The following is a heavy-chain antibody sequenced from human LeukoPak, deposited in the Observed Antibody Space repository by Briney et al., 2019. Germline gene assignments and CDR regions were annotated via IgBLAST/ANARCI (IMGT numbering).Heavy chain of an antibody. CDR2: INHSGST. V-gene: IGHV4-34*01. J-gene: IGHJ6*03. CDR1: GGSFSGYY. Sequence: PSETLSLTCAVYGGSFSGYYWSWIRQPPGEGLEWIGEINHSGSTNYNPSLKSRVTISVDTSKNQFSLKLSSVTAADTAVYYCARESRYMDVWGKGTTVTVSS. CDR3: ARESRYMDV.